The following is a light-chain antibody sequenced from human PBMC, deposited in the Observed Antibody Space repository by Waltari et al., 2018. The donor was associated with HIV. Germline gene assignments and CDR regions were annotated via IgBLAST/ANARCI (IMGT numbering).Light chain of an antibody. J-gene: IGLJ3*02. CDR2: KVT. Sequence: SQLTQPPSVSVSPGQTAKITCSGADIPDHSVYWYQQKPGQAPVLVMYKVTERPSGIPERFSGSMSGTTVTLTIMGVQPEDEADYYCQSADSDNTYNWVFGGGTKLTVL. CDR3: QSADSDNTYNWV. V-gene: IGLV3-25*03. CDR1: DIPDHS.